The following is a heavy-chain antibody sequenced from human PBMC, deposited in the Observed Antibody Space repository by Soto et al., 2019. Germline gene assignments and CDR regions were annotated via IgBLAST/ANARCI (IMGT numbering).Heavy chain of an antibody. V-gene: IGHV1-69*02. Sequence: SVKVSCKASGGTFSSYTISWVRQAPGQGLEWMGRIIPILGIANYAQKFQGRVTITADKSTSTAYMELSSLRSEDTAVYYCARSYPGGGYCSGGSCYSFDPWGQGTLVTVSS. J-gene: IGHJ5*02. CDR1: GGTFSSYT. D-gene: IGHD2-15*01. CDR2: IIPILGIA. CDR3: ARSYPGGGYCSGGSCYSFDP.